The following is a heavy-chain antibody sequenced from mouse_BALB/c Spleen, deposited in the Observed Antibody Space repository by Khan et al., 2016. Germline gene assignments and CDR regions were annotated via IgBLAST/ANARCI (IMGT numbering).Heavy chain of an antibody. CDR3: ARRLDFDY. Sequence: QIQLVQSGPELKKPGETVRISCKASGYTFTTAGMQWVQKMPGKGLKWIGWINTHSGVPKYAEDFKGRFAFSLETSASTAYLQISNLKTEDTATXCCARRLDFDYWGQGTTLTVSS. CDR1: GYTFTTAG. V-gene: IGHV9-4*02. CDR2: INTHSGVP. D-gene: IGHD2-13*01. J-gene: IGHJ2*01.